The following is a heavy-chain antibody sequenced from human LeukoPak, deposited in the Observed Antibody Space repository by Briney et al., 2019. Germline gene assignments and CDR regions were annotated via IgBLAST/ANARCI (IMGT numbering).Heavy chain of an antibody. CDR2: ISNDGSNK. CDR3: ARGGGRVIGYRSSTSCYPDAFDI. CDR1: GFTFSSYG. D-gene: IGHD2-2*01. J-gene: IGHJ3*02. V-gene: IGHV3-30*03. Sequence: PGGSLRLSCAASGFTFSSYGMHWVRQAPGKGLEWVAVISNDGSNKYYADSVKGRFTISRDNSKNTLYLQMNSLRAEDTAVYYCARGGGRVIGYRSSTSCYPDAFDIWGQGTMVTVSS.